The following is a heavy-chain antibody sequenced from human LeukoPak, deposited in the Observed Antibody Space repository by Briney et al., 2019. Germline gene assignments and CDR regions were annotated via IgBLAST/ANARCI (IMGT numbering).Heavy chain of an antibody. Sequence: GSLRLSCEASGFTFSSYSMTWVRQPPGKGLEWIGEIYHSGSTNYNPSLKSRVTISVDKSKNQFSLKLSSVTAADTAVYYCARIVSHYYGSGTTPSYFDYWGQGTLVTVSS. J-gene: IGHJ4*02. CDR1: GFTFSSYSM. CDR2: IYHSGST. V-gene: IGHV4-4*02. CDR3: ARIVSHYYGSGTTPSYFDY. D-gene: IGHD3-10*01.